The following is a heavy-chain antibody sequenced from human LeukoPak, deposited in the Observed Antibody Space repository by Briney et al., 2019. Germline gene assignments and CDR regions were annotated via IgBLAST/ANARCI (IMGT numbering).Heavy chain of an antibody. V-gene: IGHV4-39*07. J-gene: IGHJ4*02. CDR2: IYYSGST. Sequence: SESLSLTCTVSDGSISSSSYYWGWIRQPPGKGLEWIGSIYYSGSTYNPSLKSRVTISVDTSKNQFSLKLSSVTAADTAVYYCARALLGDRGYFDYWGQGTLVTVSS. D-gene: IGHD3-16*01. CDR3: ARALLGDRGYFDY. CDR1: DGSISSSSYY.